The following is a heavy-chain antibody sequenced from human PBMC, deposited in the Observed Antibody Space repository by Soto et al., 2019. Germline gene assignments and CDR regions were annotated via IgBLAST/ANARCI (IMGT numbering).Heavy chain of an antibody. CDR2: ISGSGGST. Sequence: PGGSLRLSCAASGFTFSSYAMSWVRQAPGKGLEWVSAISGSGGSTYYADSVKGRFTISRDNSKNTLYLQMNSLRAEDTAVYYCARHPSPGGIAVAGATMGYYYGMDVWGQGTTVTVSS. V-gene: IGHV3-23*01. CDR3: ARHPSPGGIAVAGATMGYYYGMDV. J-gene: IGHJ6*02. CDR1: GFTFSSYA. D-gene: IGHD6-19*01.